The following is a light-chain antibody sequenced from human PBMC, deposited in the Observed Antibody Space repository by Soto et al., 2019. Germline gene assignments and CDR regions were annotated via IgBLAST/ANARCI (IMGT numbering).Light chain of an antibody. CDR2: SAC. CDR3: QHYNSYPIT. Sequence: DIQLTQSPSSLSASVGDRITITCRVSQGISSYLNWYRQKPGKVPKLLIYSACNLQSGVPSRFSGSGSGTEFTLTISSLQPDDFATYYCQHYNSYPITFGQGTRLEIK. V-gene: IGKV1-27*01. CDR1: QGISSY. J-gene: IGKJ5*01.